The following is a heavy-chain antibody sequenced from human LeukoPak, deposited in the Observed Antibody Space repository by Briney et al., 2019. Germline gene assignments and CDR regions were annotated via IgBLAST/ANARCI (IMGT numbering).Heavy chain of an antibody. D-gene: IGHD4-11*01. CDR2: IFYTGTT. J-gene: IGHJ4*02. Sequence: ASETLSLTCSVSGGSISNYYWSWTRQSPGKGLEWIGNIFYTGTTDYNPSLNSRVTISLGTSNNQFSLRLKHVTAADTAVYYCTRGVRLTTFDYWGQGTLVTVSS. CDR1: GGSISNYY. CDR3: TRGVRLTTFDY. V-gene: IGHV4-59*01.